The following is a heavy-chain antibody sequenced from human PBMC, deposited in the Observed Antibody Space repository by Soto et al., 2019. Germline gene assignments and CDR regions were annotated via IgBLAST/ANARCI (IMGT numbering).Heavy chain of an antibody. CDR3: ACLDTDMVRDYAFDI. D-gene: IGHD5-18*01. CDR1: GGSFSGYY. Sequence: QVQLQQWGAVLLKPSETLSLTCAVYGGSFSGYYCIWIRQPPGKGLAWIGEINHSGSTNYNPSLKSRVTISVDTSKNQFSLKLSSVTAADTAVYYCACLDTDMVRDYAFDIWGQGTMVTVSS. V-gene: IGHV4-34*01. CDR2: INHSGST. J-gene: IGHJ3*02.